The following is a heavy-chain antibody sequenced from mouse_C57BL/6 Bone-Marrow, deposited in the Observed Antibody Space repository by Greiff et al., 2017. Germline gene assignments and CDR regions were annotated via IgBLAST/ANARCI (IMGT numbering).Heavy chain of an antibody. CDR2: ISDGGSYT. J-gene: IGHJ4*01. V-gene: IGHV5-4*01. CDR3: ARDGLITTARGAMDY. Sequence: EVQGVESGGGLVKPGGSLKLSCAASGFTFSSYAMSWVRQTPEKRLEWVATISDGGSYTYYPDNVKGRFTISRDNAKNNLYLQMSHLKSEDTAMYYCARDGLITTARGAMDYWGQGTSVTVSS. D-gene: IGHD1-1*01. CDR1: GFTFSSYA.